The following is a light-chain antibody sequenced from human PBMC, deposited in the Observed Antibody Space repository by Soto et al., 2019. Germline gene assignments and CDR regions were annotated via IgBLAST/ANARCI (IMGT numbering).Light chain of an antibody. Sequence: DIQMTQSPSTLSASVGDRVTITCRASQSVGTYLAWYQQEPGKAPNLLIYGTSSLESGVPSRFSGSGSGTEFTLTISSLQPDDFATYYCQQYYLYWTFGQGTKVDIK. CDR3: QQYYLYWT. V-gene: IGKV1-5*01. J-gene: IGKJ1*01. CDR1: QSVGTY. CDR2: GTS.